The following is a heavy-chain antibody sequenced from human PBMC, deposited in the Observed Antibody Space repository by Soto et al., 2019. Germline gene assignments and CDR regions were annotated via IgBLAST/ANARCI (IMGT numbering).Heavy chain of an antibody. CDR3: AKRAGDIVVVSAASPFAY. J-gene: IGHJ4*02. CDR2: IRGSGGST. D-gene: IGHD2-2*01. Sequence: EVQLLESGGGLVQPGGSLRLSCAASGFTFSSYAMSWVRQAPGKGLAWVSAIRGSGGSTYYADSVKGRFTISRDNSKNTLYLQMNRVRAADTPVYYCAKRAGDIVVVSAASPFAYWGQGTLVTVSS. CDR1: GFTFSSYA. V-gene: IGHV3-23*01.